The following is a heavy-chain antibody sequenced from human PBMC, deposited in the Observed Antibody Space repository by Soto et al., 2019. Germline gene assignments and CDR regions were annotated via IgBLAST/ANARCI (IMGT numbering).Heavy chain of an antibody. CDR2: ISAYNGNT. J-gene: IGHJ4*02. V-gene: IGHV1-18*01. D-gene: IGHD6-13*01. Sequence: QVQLVQSGAEVKKPGASVKVSCKASGYTFTSYGISWVRQAPGQGLEWMGWISAYNGNTNYAQKLHGRVTMTTDTAKSAAYMQLSGLTSDYTGAYWCAEESSSSGHDYWGQGTLVTVSS. CDR3: AEESSSSGHDY. CDR1: GYTFTSYG.